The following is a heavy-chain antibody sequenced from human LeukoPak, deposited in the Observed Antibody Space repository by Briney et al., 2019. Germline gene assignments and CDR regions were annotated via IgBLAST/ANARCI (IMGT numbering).Heavy chain of an antibody. CDR2: IRYDGSNK. Sequence: GGSLRLSCAVSGFTFTNYGMHWVRQAPGKGLEWVAFIRYDGSNKYYADSVKGRFTISRDNSKNTLYLQMNSLRAEDTAVYYCAGHSGSYSGYAFDIWGQGTMVTVSS. CDR3: AGHSGSYSGYAFDI. CDR1: GFTFTNYG. D-gene: IGHD1-26*01. J-gene: IGHJ3*02. V-gene: IGHV3-30*02.